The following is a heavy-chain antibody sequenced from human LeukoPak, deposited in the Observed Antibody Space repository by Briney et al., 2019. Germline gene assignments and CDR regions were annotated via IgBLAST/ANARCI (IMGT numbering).Heavy chain of an antibody. J-gene: IGHJ4*02. V-gene: IGHV1-46*01. Sequence: VASVRFSCKASGYTFTSNYMHWVRQAPGQGLEWMGVINPIGVSITYAQEFQGRVTVTRDTSTSTLELSSVRSEDTAVYYCASAYNWNDGLDYWGQGTLVTVAS. D-gene: IGHD1-20*01. CDR3: ASAYNWNDGLDY. CDR2: INPIGVSI. CDR1: GYTFTSNY.